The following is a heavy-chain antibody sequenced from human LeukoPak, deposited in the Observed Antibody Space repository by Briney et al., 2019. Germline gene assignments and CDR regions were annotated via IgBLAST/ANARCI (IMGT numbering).Heavy chain of an antibody. CDR2: ISAYNGNT. J-gene: IGHJ6*03. CDR3: ASIGMVGYYMDV. CDR1: GYTFTSYG. D-gene: IGHD1-26*01. V-gene: IGHV1-18*01. Sequence: AAVKVSCKASGYTFTSYGISWVRQAPGQGREWMGWISAYNGNTNYAQKLQGRVTITTDESTSTAYMELSSLRSEDTAVYYCASIGMVGYYMDVWGKGTTVTVSS.